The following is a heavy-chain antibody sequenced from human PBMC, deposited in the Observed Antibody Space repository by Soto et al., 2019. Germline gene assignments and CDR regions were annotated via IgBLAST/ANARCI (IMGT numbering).Heavy chain of an antibody. D-gene: IGHD3-22*01. CDR1: GFTFSSYE. J-gene: IGHJ4*02. CDR3: ASGIPDYYYDSSGPFDY. CDR2: ISSSGSTI. V-gene: IGHV3-48*03. Sequence: GGSLRLSCAASGFTFSSYEMNWVRQAPEKGLEWVSYISSSGSTIYYADSVKGRFTISRDNAKNSLYLQMNSLRAEDTAVYYCASGIPDYYYDSSGPFDYWGQGTLVTVSS.